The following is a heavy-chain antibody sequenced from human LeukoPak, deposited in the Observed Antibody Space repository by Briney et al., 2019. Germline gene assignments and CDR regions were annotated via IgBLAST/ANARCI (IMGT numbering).Heavy chain of an antibody. CDR2: INPNSGGT. V-gene: IGHV1-2*02. Sequence: ASVKVSCKASGYTFTGYYMHWVRQAPGQGLEWMGWINPNSGGTNYAQKFQGRVTMTRDTSISTAYMELSRLRSDDTAVYYCARDPKGLYYMDVWGKGTTVTISS. J-gene: IGHJ6*03. CDR1: GYTFTGYY. CDR3: ARDPKGLYYMDV.